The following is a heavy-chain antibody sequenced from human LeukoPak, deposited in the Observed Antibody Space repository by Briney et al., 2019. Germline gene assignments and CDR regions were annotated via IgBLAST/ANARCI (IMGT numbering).Heavy chain of an antibody. V-gene: IGHV3-30*03. CDR1: GFTFSNFD. CDR3: ARGGYYAMDV. J-gene: IGHJ6*02. CDR2: ISHDGSNK. Sequence: GRSLRLSCAASGFTFSNFDMHWVRQAPGEGLEWVAVISHDGSNKFYVDSVKGRFTISRDNSQNTLYLQMNRLRGEDTAVYYCARGGYYAMDVWGQGTTVTVSS.